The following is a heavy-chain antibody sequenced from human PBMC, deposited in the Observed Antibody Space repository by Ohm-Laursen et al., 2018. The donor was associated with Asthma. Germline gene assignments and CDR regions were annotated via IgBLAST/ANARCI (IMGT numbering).Heavy chain of an antibody. CDR1: GYTFTSYG. CDR3: ARFGAPTYYYDSSGYPPFYFQH. J-gene: IGHJ1*01. D-gene: IGHD3-22*01. Sequence: VASVKVSCKASGYTFTSYGISWVRQAPGQGLEWMGWISAYNGNTNYAQKLQGRVTMTTDTSTSTAYMELRSLRSDDTAVYYCARFGAPTYYYDSSGYPPFYFQHWGQGTLVTVSS. V-gene: IGHV1-18*04. CDR2: ISAYNGNT.